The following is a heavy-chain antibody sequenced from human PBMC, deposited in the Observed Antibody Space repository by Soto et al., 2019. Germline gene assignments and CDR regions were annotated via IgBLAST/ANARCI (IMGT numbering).Heavy chain of an antibody. V-gene: IGHV1-2*02. J-gene: IGHJ4*02. Sequence: QVQLVQSGAEVKKSGASVKVSCKASGYTFTGFYLHWLRQAPGQGPEWTGWINPNTGGTKYAQKFQGRVTMTRDMSITTGYMDLSGLTSDDTAVYYCATYYGEYVGYWGQGTLVTVSS. CDR1: GYTFTGFY. CDR3: ATYYGEYVGY. CDR2: INPNTGGT. D-gene: IGHD4-17*01.